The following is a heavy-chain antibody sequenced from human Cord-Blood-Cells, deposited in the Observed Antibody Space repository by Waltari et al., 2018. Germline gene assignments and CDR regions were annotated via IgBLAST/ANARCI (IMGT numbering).Heavy chain of an antibody. CDR1: GFTFSSYG. J-gene: IGHJ4*02. CDR3: AKDPDYYDSSGYY. Sequence: QVQLVESGGGVVQPGRSPRLSCAASGFTFSSYGMRWVRQAPGKGLEWVAVITYDGSNKYYADSVKGRFTISRDNSKNTLYLQMNSLRAEDTAVYYCAKDPDYYDSSGYYWGQGTLVTVSS. CDR2: ITYDGSNK. D-gene: IGHD3-22*01. V-gene: IGHV3-30*18.